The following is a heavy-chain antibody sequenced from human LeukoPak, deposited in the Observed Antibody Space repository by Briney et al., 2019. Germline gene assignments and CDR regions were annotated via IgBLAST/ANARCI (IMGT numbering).Heavy chain of an antibody. Sequence: ASVKVTCKASGYTFSSGGFSWVRQPPGHGHELMGWSSAYTGNTNYAQKLQGRVTVTTDTSTSTAYMELRSLGSDETDVYYCTRRRGSSSWYSFDPWGQGTLVTVSS. CDR2: SSAYTGNT. CDR1: GYTFSSGG. D-gene: IGHD6-13*01. J-gene: IGHJ5*02. V-gene: IGHV1-18*01. CDR3: TRRRGSSSWYSFDP.